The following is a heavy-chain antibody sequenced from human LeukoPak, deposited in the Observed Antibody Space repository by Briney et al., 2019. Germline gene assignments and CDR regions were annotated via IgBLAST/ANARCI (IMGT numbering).Heavy chain of an antibody. J-gene: IGHJ4*02. CDR3: ARDKGGYSYGYDY. CDR2: IKQDGSKK. CDR1: GFTFSSYW. V-gene: IGHV3-7*01. Sequence: PGGSLRLSCAASGFTFSSYWMSWVRQAPGKGLEWVANIKQDGSKKYYVDSVKGRFTISRDNAKNSLYLQMDSLRVEDTAVYYCARDKGGYSYGYDYWGQGTLVTVSS. D-gene: IGHD5-18*01.